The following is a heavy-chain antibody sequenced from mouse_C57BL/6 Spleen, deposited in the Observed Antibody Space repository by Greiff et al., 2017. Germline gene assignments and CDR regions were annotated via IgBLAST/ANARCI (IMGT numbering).Heavy chain of an antibody. V-gene: IGHV2-6-1*01. J-gene: IGHJ1*03. CDR3: ARHDYDGYYEGYCDV. D-gene: IGHD2-3*01. Sequence: VQGVESGPGLVAPSQSLSITCTVSGFSLTSYGVHWVRQPPGKGLEWLVVIWSDGSTTYNSALKSRLSISKDNSKSQVFLKMNSLQTDDTAMYYCARHDYDGYYEGYCDVWGTGTTVTVSS. CDR2: IWSDGST. CDR1: GFSLTSYG.